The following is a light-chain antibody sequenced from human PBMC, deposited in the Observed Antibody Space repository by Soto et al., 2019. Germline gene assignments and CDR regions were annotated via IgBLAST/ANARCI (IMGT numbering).Light chain of an antibody. CDR3: QLHSDWPLT. CDR1: PSISSS. V-gene: IGKV3-11*01. J-gene: IGKJ4*01. Sequence: EIVLIQSPVTLSLSPGERDPLSCRASPSISSSLAWYQQNPGQAPRLLIFDASNRATGIPVRFSGSGSGTDCTLTISSLEPDDFTVYYGQLHSDWPLTFGGGTRVEI. CDR2: DAS.